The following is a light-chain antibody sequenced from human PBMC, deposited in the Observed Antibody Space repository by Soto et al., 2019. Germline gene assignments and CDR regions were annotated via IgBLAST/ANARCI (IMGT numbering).Light chain of an antibody. V-gene: IGLV2-14*01. CDR2: EVS. CDR1: RGDVGGYNY. J-gene: IGLJ1*01. Sequence: QSVLTQPASVAGSTCETITICCARTRGDVGGYNYVPRYQQHPGKATKLMIYEVSNRPSGVSNRFSGSKSGNTASLTISGLQAEDEADYYCSSYTSSSTLYVFGTGTKVTV. CDR3: SSYTSSSTLYV.